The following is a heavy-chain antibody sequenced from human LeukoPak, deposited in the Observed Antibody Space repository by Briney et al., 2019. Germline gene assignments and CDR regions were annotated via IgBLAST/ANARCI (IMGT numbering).Heavy chain of an antibody. CDR2: ISSSGSTI. D-gene: IGHD5-12*01. Sequence: GGSLRLSCAASGFTFSSYEMNWVRQAPGKGLEWVSYISSSGSTIYHADSVKGRFTISRDNAKNSLYLQMNSLRAEDTAVYYCARDTSDIVAAYYYYYGMDVWGKGTTVTVSS. J-gene: IGHJ6*04. CDR3: ARDTSDIVAAYYYYYGMDV. CDR1: GFTFSSYE. V-gene: IGHV3-48*03.